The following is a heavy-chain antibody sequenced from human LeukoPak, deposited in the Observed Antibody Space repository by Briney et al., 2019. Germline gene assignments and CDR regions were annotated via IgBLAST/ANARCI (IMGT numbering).Heavy chain of an antibody. V-gene: IGHV3-23*01. D-gene: IGHD2-15*01. CDR3: AKQLGYCSDGSCYFPY. J-gene: IGHJ4*02. Sequence: GGSLRLSCAASGFTFSSSAMSWVRQAPGKGLEWVSAISNNGGYTYYADSVQGRFTISRDNSKSTLCLQMNSLRAEDTAVYYCAKQLGYCSDGSCYFPYWGQGILVTVSS. CDR1: GFTFSSSA. CDR2: ISNNGGYT.